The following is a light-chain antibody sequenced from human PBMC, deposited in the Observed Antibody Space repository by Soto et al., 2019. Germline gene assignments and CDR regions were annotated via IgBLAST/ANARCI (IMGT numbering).Light chain of an antibody. V-gene: IGKV1-5*03. CDR1: QNINNR. CDR2: WAS. J-gene: IGKJ1*01. Sequence: DIHMTQSPSTLSASLLDIVMITCXSSQNINNRLAWYQQRPGKSPKLLVYWASTLESGVPSRFSGSGFGTEFTLSISGLQPDDFATYYCQHFYTYSPWTFGQGTKVDIK. CDR3: QHFYTYSPWT.